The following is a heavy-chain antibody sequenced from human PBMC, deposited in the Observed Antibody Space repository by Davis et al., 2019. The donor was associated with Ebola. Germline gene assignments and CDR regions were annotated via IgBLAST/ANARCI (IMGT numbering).Heavy chain of an antibody. Sequence: AASVKVSCKASGYDLTHRPVQWVRQAPGQRPEWMGWINTGNAKTYYSQKFQGRISITEDSSTNTVYMDLTSLRSEDTALYFCARETNWGYWYFDLWGRGTPVIVSS. D-gene: IGHD7-27*01. CDR3: ARETNWGYWYFDL. J-gene: IGHJ2*01. V-gene: IGHV1-3*04. CDR1: GYDLTHRP. CDR2: INTGNAKT.